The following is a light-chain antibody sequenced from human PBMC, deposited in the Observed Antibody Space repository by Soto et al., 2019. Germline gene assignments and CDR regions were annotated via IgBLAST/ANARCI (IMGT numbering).Light chain of an antibody. J-gene: IGKJ4*01. CDR2: CAS. CDR3: QQYNNWPALT. CDR1: QSVSSN. V-gene: IGKV3D-15*01. Sequence: EIVMTQSPATLSVSPGERATLSCSASQSVSSNLAWYQQKHGQATRLLIYCASTRATGILARFSGSRSGTDFTLTISILQSEDFAVYYCQQYNNWPALTLGGGTKVEIK.